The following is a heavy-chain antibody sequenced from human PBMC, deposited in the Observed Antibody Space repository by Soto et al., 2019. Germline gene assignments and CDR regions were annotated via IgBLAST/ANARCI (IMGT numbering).Heavy chain of an antibody. Sequence: QVQLVESGGGVVQPGRSLRLSCAASGFTFSSYGMHWVRQAPGKGLEWVAVISYDVSNKYYADSVKGRFTISRDNSNNTLYLQMNSLRAEDTAVYYCAKDSTVVVTAIGSWYFDLWGRGPLVTVSS. CDR1: GFTFSSYG. CDR2: ISYDVSNK. CDR3: AKDSTVVVTAIGSWYFDL. V-gene: IGHV3-30*18. D-gene: IGHD2-21*02. J-gene: IGHJ2*01.